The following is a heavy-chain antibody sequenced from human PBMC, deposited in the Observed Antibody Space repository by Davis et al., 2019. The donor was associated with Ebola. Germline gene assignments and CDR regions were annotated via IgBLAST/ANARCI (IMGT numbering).Heavy chain of an antibody. CDR2: INPNSGGT. Sequence: ASVKVSCKASGYTFTGYYMHWVRQAPGQGLEWMGWINPNSGGTNYAQKFQGRVTMTRDTSISTAYMELSRLRSDDTAVYYCAGETYCGGDCYKGIDPWGQGTLVTVSS. D-gene: IGHD2-21*01. V-gene: IGHV1-2*02. CDR1: GYTFTGYY. CDR3: AGETYCGGDCYKGIDP. J-gene: IGHJ5*02.